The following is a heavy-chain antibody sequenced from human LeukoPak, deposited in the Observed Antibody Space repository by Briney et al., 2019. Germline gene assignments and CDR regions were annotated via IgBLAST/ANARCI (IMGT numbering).Heavy chain of an antibody. CDR3: ARDESSSWYRNVGDY. V-gene: IGHV1-46*01. Sequence: GASVKVSCKASGYSFTSNYIHWVRQAPGQGLEWMGMIYPRDGSTSYAQKFQGRVTVTRDTSTSTVHMELSGLRSEDTAVYYCARDESSSWYRNVGDYWGQGTLVTVSS. J-gene: IGHJ4*02. CDR2: IYPRDGST. CDR1: GYSFTSNY. D-gene: IGHD6-13*01.